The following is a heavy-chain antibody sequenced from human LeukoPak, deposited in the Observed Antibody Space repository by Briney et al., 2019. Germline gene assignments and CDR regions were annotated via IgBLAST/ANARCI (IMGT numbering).Heavy chain of an antibody. V-gene: IGHV2-5*01. CDR2: IYWNDDK. CDR3: AHRGTGYYDFWSGLGDWFDP. Sequence: ESGPTLVNPTQTLTLTCTFSGFSLSTSGVGVGWIRQPPGKALEWLALIYWNDDKRYSPSLKGRLTITKDTSKNQVVLTMTNMDPVDTATYYCAHRGTGYYDFWSGLGDWFDPWGQGTLVTVSS. J-gene: IGHJ5*02. D-gene: IGHD3-3*01. CDR1: GFSLSTSGVG.